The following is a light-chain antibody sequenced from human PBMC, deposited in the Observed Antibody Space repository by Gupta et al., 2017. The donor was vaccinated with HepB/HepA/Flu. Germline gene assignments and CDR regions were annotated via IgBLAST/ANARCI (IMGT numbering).Light chain of an antibody. CDR1: QSGFYSSNNKNY. J-gene: IGKJ1*01. CDR3: QQYESSPPWT. V-gene: IGKV4-1*01. CDR2: WAS. Sequence: DIVMTQSPDSLAVSLGERATINGKSSQSGFYSSNNKNYLAWYQQQPGQPPKLLIYWASTREAGVPDRFSGSGWGRDFTLTISSRQAEDVAVYYCQQYESSPPWTFGQGTKVEIK.